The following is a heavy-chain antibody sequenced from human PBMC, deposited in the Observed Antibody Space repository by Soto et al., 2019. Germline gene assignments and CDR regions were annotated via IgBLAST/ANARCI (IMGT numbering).Heavy chain of an antibody. CDR1: GFTFSSYG. Sequence: GGSLRLSCAASGFTFSSYGMHWVRQAPGKGLEWVAVIWYDGSNKYYADSVKGRFTISRDNSKNTLYLQMNSLRAEDTAVYYCARDLTNYGSWFDPWGQGTLVTVSS. D-gene: IGHD3-16*01. CDR2: IWYDGSNK. CDR3: ARDLTNYGSWFDP. J-gene: IGHJ5*02. V-gene: IGHV3-33*01.